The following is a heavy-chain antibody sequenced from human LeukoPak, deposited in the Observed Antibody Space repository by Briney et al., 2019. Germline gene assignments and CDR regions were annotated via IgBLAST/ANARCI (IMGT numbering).Heavy chain of an antibody. D-gene: IGHD5-18*01. V-gene: IGHV4-59*01. J-gene: IGHJ4*02. CDR2: IYYSGST. CDR3: ARGLWGAMAYFFDY. CDR1: GGSISSYY. Sequence: PSETLSLTCTVSGGSISSYYWSWIRQPPGKGLEWIGYIYYSGSTNYNPSLKSRVTISVDTSKNQFSLKLSSVTAAGTAVYYCARGLWGAMAYFFDYWGQGTLVTVSS.